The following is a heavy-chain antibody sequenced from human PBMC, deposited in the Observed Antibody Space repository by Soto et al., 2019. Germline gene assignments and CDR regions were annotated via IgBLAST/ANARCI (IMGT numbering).Heavy chain of an antibody. D-gene: IGHD1-1*01. CDR1: GGSISNYY. J-gene: IGHJ2*01. CDR3: AREVPSPGAWYFDL. V-gene: IGHV4-59*01. CDR2: IYYRGST. Sequence: SETLSLTCNVSGGSISNYYWNWIRRPPGKGLEWIGYIYYRGSTKYNPSLKSRGTISADKSRNQFSLKLTSVTAADTAVYYCAREVPSPGAWYFDLWGRGTLVTVSS.